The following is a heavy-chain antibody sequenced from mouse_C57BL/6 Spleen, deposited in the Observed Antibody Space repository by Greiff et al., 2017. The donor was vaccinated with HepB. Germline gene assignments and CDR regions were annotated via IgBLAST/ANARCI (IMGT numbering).Heavy chain of an antibody. CDR3: ARQAHYGNYVGWFAY. D-gene: IGHD2-1*01. CDR1: GYSFTDYN. J-gene: IGHJ3*01. CDR2: INPNYGTT. Sequence: VQLQQSGPELVKPGASVKISCKASGYSFTDYNMNWVKQSNGKSLEWIGVINPNYGTTSYNQKFKGKATLTVDQSSSTAYMQLNSLTSEDSAVYYCARQAHYGNYVGWFAYWGQGTLVTVSA. V-gene: IGHV1-39*01.